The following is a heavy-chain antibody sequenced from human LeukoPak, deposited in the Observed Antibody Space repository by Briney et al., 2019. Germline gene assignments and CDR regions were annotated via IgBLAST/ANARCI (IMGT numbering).Heavy chain of an antibody. CDR1: GFTFSNYG. Sequence: GGPLRLSCAASGFTFSNYGMHWVRQAPGKGLEWVAVISYDGSNKYYADSVKGRFTISIDNSKNTLYLQMNSLRAEDTAVYYCAKGHYMDVWGKGTTVTVSS. J-gene: IGHJ6*03. CDR3: AKGHYMDV. V-gene: IGHV3-30*18. CDR2: ISYDGSNK.